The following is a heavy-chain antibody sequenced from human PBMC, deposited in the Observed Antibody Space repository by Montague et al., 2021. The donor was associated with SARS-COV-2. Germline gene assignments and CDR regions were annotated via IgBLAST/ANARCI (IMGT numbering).Heavy chain of an antibody. CDR3: ARDFDY. CDR2: MYYSGST. V-gene: IGHV4-59*13. CDR1: GGSISSYC. J-gene: IGHJ4*02. Sequence: SETLSLTCTASGGSISSYCWSWIRQPPGKGLEWIGYMYYSGSTNYNPSPKSRVTLSVDTSKNQFSLKLSSVTAADTAVYYCARDFDYWGQGTLVTVSS.